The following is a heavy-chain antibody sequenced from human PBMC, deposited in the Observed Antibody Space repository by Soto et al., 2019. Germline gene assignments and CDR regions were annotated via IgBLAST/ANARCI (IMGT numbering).Heavy chain of an antibody. CDR2: INPNSGGT. V-gene: IGHV1-2*04. CDR1: GYTFTGYY. Sequence: ASVKVSCKASGYTFTGYYMHWVRQAPGQGLEWMGWINPNSGGTNYAQKFQGWVTMTRDTSISTAYMELSRLRSDDTAVYYCARSPRIWFGELHWFAPWGQGSLVTVSS. CDR3: ARSPRIWFGELHWFAP. D-gene: IGHD3-10*01. J-gene: IGHJ5*02.